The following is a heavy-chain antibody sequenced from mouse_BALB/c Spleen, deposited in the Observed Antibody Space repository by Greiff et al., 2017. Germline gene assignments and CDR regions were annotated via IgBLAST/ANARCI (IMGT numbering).Heavy chain of an antibody. CDR3: ARWGNYVKGAMDY. D-gene: IGHD2-1*01. J-gene: IGHJ4*01. CDR2: IYPGSGST. V-gene: IGHV1-77*01. Sequence: VQVVESGPELVKPGASVKMSCKASGYTFTDYVISWVKQRTGQGLEWIGEIYPGSGSTYYNEKFKGKATLTADKSSNTAYMQLSSLTSEDSAVLFCARWGNYVKGAMDYWGQGTSVTVSS. CDR1: GYTFTDYV.